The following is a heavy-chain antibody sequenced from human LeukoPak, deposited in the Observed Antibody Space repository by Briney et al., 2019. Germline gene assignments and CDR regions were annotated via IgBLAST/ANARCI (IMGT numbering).Heavy chain of an antibody. V-gene: IGHV4-34*01. CDR2: INHSGST. CDR3: AIHIVVVPAAKKKNWFDP. Sequence: SETQSLTCAVYGGSISGYYWSWIRQPPGKGLEWIGEINHSGSTNYNPSLKSRVTISVDTSKNQFSLKLSSVTAADTAVYYCAIHIVVVPAAKKKNWFDPWGQGTLVTVSS. CDR1: GGSISGYY. D-gene: IGHD2-2*01. J-gene: IGHJ5*02.